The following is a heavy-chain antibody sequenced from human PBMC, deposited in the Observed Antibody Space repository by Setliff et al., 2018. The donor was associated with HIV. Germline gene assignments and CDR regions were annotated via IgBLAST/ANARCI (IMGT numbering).Heavy chain of an antibody. J-gene: IGHJ4*02. V-gene: IGHV4-4*02. CDR3: ARTLIAAAGTFDY. D-gene: IGHD6-13*01. Sequence: SESLSLTCAVSGGSISSSNWWSWVRQPPGKGLEWIGEIYHSGSTNYNPSLKSRVTISVDKSKNQFSLKLRSVTAADTAVYYCARTLIAAAGTFDYWGQGPLVTVSS. CDR2: IYHSGST. CDR1: GGSISSSNW.